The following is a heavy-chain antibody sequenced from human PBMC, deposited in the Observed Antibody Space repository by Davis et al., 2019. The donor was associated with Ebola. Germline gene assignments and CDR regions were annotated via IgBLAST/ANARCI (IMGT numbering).Heavy chain of an antibody. Sequence: AASVKVSCKASGYTFTSYDINWVRQATGQGLEWMGWMNPNSGNTGYAQKFQGRVTMTRDTSTSTAYMELSSLRSEDTAVYYCARGLSSWYNAFDIWGQGTMVTVSS. CDR3: ARGLSSWYNAFDI. CDR2: MNPNSGNT. J-gene: IGHJ3*02. D-gene: IGHD6-13*01. CDR1: GYTFTSYD. V-gene: IGHV1-8*01.